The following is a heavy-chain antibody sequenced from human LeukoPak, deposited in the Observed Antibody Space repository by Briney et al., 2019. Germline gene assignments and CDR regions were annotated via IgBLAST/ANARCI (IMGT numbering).Heavy chain of an antibody. Sequence: SETLSLTCTVSGVSISSYYWSWIRQPPGKGLEWIGYIYYSGSTNYNPSLKSRVTISVDTSKNQFSLKLSSVTAADTAVYYCARGESGYSYGALFDYWGQGTLVTVSS. CDR2: IYYSGST. CDR1: GVSISSYY. J-gene: IGHJ4*02. CDR3: ARGESGYSYGALFDY. V-gene: IGHV4-59*01. D-gene: IGHD5-18*01.